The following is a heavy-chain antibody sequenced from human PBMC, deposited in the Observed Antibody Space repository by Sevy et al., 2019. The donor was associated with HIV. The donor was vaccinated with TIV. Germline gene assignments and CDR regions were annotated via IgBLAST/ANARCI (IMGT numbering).Heavy chain of an antibody. D-gene: IGHD3-9*01. CDR3: ARRRYFAPVNWFDP. V-gene: IGHV4-34*01. Sequence: SETLSLTCAVYGGSFSGYYWSWIRQPPGKGLEWIGEINHSGSTNYNPSLKSRVTISVATSKNQFSLKLSSVTAADTAVYYCARRRYFAPVNWFDPWGQGTLVTVSS. CDR2: INHSGST. J-gene: IGHJ5*02. CDR1: GGSFSGYY.